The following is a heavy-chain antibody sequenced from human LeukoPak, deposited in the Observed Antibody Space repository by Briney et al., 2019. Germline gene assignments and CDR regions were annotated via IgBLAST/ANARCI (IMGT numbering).Heavy chain of an antibody. Sequence: GGSLRLSCAASGFTFSSYGMHWVRQAPGKGLEWVAFIRYDGSNKYYADSVKGRFTISRDNSKNTLYLQMNSLRAEDTAVYYCAKDPTLNYYYDSSGPRVHWGQGTLVTVSS. CDR1: GFTFSSYG. D-gene: IGHD3-22*01. CDR2: IRYDGSNK. J-gene: IGHJ4*02. CDR3: AKDPTLNYYYDSSGPRVH. V-gene: IGHV3-30*02.